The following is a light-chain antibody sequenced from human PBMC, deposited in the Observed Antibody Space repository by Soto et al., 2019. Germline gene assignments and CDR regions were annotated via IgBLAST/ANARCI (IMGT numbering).Light chain of an antibody. CDR2: STN. CDR1: SGSVSTSYY. V-gene: IGLV8-61*01. CDR3: VLYMGSGISV. J-gene: IGLJ3*02. Sequence: QSAVTQEPSFSVSPGGTVTLTCGLNSGSVSTSYYPSWYQQTPGQAPRTLIYSTNTRSSGVPDRFSGSILGNKAALTITGAQAEDESNYYCVLYMGSGISVFGGGTQLTVL.